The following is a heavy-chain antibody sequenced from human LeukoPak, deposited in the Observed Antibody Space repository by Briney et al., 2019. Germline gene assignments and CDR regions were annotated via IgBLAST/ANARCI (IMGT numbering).Heavy chain of an antibody. V-gene: IGHV3-30*18. J-gene: IGHJ5*02. CDR3: AKHGSSERGYNWFDP. D-gene: IGHD6-13*01. CDR1: GFTFSSYG. Sequence: GGSLRLSCAASGFTFSSYGMHWVRQAPGKGLGWVAVISYDGSNKYYADSVKGRFTISRDNSKNTLYLQMNSLRAEDTAVYYCAKHGSSERGYNWFDPWGQGTLVTVSS. CDR2: ISYDGSNK.